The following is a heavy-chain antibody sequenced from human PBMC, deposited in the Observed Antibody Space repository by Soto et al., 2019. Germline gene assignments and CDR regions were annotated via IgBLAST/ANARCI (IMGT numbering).Heavy chain of an antibody. D-gene: IGHD1-26*01. J-gene: IGHJ4*01. Sequence: QVHLVQSGAEVKKSWHSVKVSCEASGYSLTADGVHWGRQAPGQGLEWMGWINPNSGGTNYAQRFQGRVAMTTDTATNTTYMELNRLKSDDTAIYFCARSSGTYSDFDYWGQGTQVTVSS. V-gene: IGHV1-2*02. CDR1: GYSLTADG. CDR3: ARSSGTYSDFDY. CDR2: INPNSGGT.